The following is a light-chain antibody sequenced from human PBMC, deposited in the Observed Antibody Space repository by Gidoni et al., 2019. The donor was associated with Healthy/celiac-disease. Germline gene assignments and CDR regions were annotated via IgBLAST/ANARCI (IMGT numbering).Light chain of an antibody. CDR2: AES. CDR1: QSISSY. J-gene: IGKJ1*01. CDR3: QQSYSTPRT. Sequence: DIQMTQSPSSLSASVGDRVTITCRASQSISSYLNWYPQKPGKAPNLLIYAESSLQSGVPSRFSGSGSGTDFTLTISSLQPEDFATYYCQQSYSTPRTFGQGTKVEIK. V-gene: IGKV1-39*01.